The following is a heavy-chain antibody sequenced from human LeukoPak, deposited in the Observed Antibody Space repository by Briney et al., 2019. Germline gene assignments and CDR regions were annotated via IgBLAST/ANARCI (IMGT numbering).Heavy chain of an antibody. D-gene: IGHD1-14*01. V-gene: IGHV3-74*01. CDR2: INTDGTAT. Sequence: GGSLRLSCAASGFSFSSYEMNWVRQAPGEGLVWVSHINTDGTATTYADSVKGRFTISRDNAKNTLYLQMNSLRAEDTAVYYCVRDSNLSFDYWGQGALVTVSS. CDR1: GFSFSSYE. J-gene: IGHJ4*02. CDR3: VRDSNLSFDY.